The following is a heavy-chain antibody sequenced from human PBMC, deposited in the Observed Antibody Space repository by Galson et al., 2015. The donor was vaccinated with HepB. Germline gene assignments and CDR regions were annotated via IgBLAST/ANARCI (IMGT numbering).Heavy chain of an antibody. CDR3: ARKQGYDFWSGYYGNDAFDI. J-gene: IGHJ3*02. V-gene: IGHV4-59*01. Sequence: LSLTCTVSGCSISSYYWSWIRQPPGKGLEWIGYIYYSGSTNYNPSLKSRVTISVNTSKNQFSLKLSSVTAADTAVYYCARKQGYDFWSGYYGNDAFDIWGQGTMVTVSS. D-gene: IGHD3-3*01. CDR1: GCSISSYY. CDR2: IYYSGST.